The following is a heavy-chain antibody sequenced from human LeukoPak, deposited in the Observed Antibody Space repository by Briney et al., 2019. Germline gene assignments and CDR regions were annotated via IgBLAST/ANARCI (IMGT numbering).Heavy chain of an antibody. CDR2: IYYSGST. CDR3: ARGSSIAAPWFDP. CDR1: GGSISSYY. Sequence: SETLSLTFTVSGGSISSYYWSWIRQPPGKGLEWIGYIYYSGSTNYNPSLKSRVTISVDTSKNQFSLKLSSVTAADTAVYYCARGSSIAAPWFDPWGQGTLVTVSS. D-gene: IGHD6-6*01. V-gene: IGHV4-59*01. J-gene: IGHJ5*02.